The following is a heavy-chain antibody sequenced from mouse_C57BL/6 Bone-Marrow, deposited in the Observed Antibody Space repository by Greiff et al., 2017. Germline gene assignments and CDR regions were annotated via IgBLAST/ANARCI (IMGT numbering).Heavy chain of an antibody. J-gene: IGHJ4*01. CDR1: GFNIKDDY. Sequence: EVQLQQSGAELVRPGASVKLSCTASGFNIKDDYMHWVKQRPEQGLEWIGWIDPENGDTEYAPKFQGKATITADTSSNTAYLQLSSLTSEDTAVYYCTTPIYYAMDYWGQGTSVTVSS. CDR3: TTPIYYAMDY. V-gene: IGHV14-4*01. CDR2: IDPENGDT.